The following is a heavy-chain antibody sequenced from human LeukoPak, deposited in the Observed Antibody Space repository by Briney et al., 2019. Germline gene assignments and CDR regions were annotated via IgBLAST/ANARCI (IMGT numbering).Heavy chain of an antibody. D-gene: IGHD6-19*01. J-gene: IGHJ4*02. CDR3: ARDAVAGLDC. CDR2: INSDGSST. CDR1: GFTFSSYW. V-gene: IGHV3-74*01. Sequence: GGSLRLSCAASGFTFSSYWMHWVRQAPGKGLEWVSRINSDGSSTRYADSVKGRFTISRDNAKNTLYLQMNSLRAEDTAVYYCARDAVAGLDCWGQGTLVTVSS.